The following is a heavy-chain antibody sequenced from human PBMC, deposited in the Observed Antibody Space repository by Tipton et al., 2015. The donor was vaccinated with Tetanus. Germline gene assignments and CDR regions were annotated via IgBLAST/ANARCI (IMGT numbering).Heavy chain of an antibody. J-gene: IGHJ4*02. D-gene: IGHD2-15*01. Sequence: SLRLSCAASGFIFSSYGIHWVRQAPGTGLEWVAVSWYDGTDKYYADSVKGRFTISRDNSKNTLYLQMNRLRAEDTAVYYCAREEDCSGGSGFSGDFDNRGQGTQVTGSS. V-gene: IGHV3-33*01. CDR1: GFIFSSYG. CDR3: AREEDCSGGSGFSGDFDN. CDR2: SWYDGTDK.